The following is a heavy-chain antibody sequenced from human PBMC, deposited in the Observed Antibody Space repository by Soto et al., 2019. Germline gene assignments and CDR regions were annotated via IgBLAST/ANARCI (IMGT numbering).Heavy chain of an antibody. J-gene: IGHJ5*02. CDR3: TRDASRDSSARGWFDP. V-gene: IGHV3-21*01. Sequence: GGSLRLSCAASGFTFRSFTMNWVRQAPGKGLEWASTISSNSAYIYYTDALRGRFTISRDNAKNSLHLQMNSLRTEDTAVYYCTRDASRDSSARGWFDPWGPGTLVTVSS. CDR1: GFTFRSFT. CDR2: ISSNSAYI. D-gene: IGHD6-13*01.